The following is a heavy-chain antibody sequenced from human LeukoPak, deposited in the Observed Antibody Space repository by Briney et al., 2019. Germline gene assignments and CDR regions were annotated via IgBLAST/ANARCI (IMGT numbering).Heavy chain of an antibody. CDR2: ISGSGGST. J-gene: IGHJ6*04. CDR3: AKGRSSSPKMDV. V-gene: IGHV3-23*01. CDR1: GFTFSSYT. D-gene: IGHD6-13*01. Sequence: GGSLRLSCAASGFTFSSYTMSWVRQAPGKGLEWVSAISGSGGSTYYADSVKGRFTISRDNSKNTLYLQMNSLRAEDTAVYYCAKGRSSSPKMDVWGKGTTVTVSS.